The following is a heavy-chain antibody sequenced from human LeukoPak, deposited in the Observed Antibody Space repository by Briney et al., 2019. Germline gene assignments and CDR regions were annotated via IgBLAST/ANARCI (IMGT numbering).Heavy chain of an antibody. CDR2: IRYDGSNK. CDR3: AKDWGSLVVVPAAIVGGSYYYMDV. CDR1: GFTFSTFA. Sequence: GGSLRLSCAASGFTFSTFAMHWVRQAPGKGLEWVAFIRYDGSNKYYADSVKGRFTISRDNSKNTLYLQMNSLRAEDMAVYYCAKDWGSLVVVPAAIVGGSYYYMDVWGKGTTVTISS. J-gene: IGHJ6*03. D-gene: IGHD2-2*01. V-gene: IGHV3-30*02.